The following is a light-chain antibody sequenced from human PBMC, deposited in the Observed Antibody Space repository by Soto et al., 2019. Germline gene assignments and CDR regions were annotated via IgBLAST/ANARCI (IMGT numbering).Light chain of an antibody. J-gene: IGKJ1*01. Sequence: DIQMTQSPSAMSASVGDRVTITCRASQGISKYLAWFQQKPGKVPKRLIYEASSLQSGVPSRFSGRGSGTEFTLPINSLQPEDFATYYYLKHNSYPPLSLGQFGQRTKVQV. CDR1: QGISKY. CDR2: EAS. V-gene: IGKV1-17*03. CDR3: LKHNSYPPLSLGQ.